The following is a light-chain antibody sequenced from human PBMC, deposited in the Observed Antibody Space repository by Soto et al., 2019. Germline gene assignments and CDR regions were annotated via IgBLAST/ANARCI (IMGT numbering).Light chain of an antibody. CDR2: GVS. Sequence: EIVMTQSPPTLSVSPRERATLSCRASQSVGNNFAWYQQKPGQAPRLLIYGVSIRATGVPSRFSGSGSGTEFTLTISSMQSEDFAAYYCQQYSNWPLTFGGGTKVDIK. CDR1: QSVGNN. V-gene: IGKV3-15*01. CDR3: QQYSNWPLT. J-gene: IGKJ4*01.